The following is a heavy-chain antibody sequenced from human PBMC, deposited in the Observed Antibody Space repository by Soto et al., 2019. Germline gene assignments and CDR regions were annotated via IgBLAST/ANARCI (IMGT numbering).Heavy chain of an antibody. CDR1: GFSLSTSGVG. Sequence: QITLKESGPTLVKPTQTLTLTCTFSGFSLSTSGVGVGWIRQPPGKALEWLALIYWDGDKRYSPSLKSRLTITKDTSKNQVVLTMTNMDPVDTATYYCAHRGGDGYNSLFDYWGQGTLVTVSS. V-gene: IGHV2-5*02. CDR2: IYWDGDK. CDR3: AHRGGDGYNSLFDY. J-gene: IGHJ4*02. D-gene: IGHD2-21*01.